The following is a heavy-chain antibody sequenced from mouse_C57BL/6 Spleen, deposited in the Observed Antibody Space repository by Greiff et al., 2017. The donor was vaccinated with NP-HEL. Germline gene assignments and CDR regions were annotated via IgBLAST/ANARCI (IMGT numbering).Heavy chain of an antibody. D-gene: IGHD1-1*01. CDR2: INPSSGYT. Sequence: VKLMESGAELARPGASVKMSCKASGYTFTSYTMHWVKQRPGQGLEWIGYINPSSGYTKYNQKFKDKATLTADKSSSTAYMQLSSLTSEDSAVYYCARTSSPFDYWGQGTTLTVSS. CDR3: ARTSSPFDY. V-gene: IGHV1-4*01. CDR1: GYTFTSYT. J-gene: IGHJ2*01.